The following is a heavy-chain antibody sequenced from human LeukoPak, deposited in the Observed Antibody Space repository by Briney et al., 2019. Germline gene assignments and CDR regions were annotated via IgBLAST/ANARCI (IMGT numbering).Heavy chain of an antibody. CDR2: IYYSGNT. CDR3: AREDPPVAGVFDY. J-gene: IGHJ4*02. Sequence: PSETLSLTCTVSGGSISSYYWSWIRQPPGKGLEWIGYIYYSGNTNYNPSLKSRVTISVDTSKNQFSLKLSSVTAADTAVYYCAREDPPVAGVFDYWGQGTLVTVSS. V-gene: IGHV4-59*12. D-gene: IGHD6-19*01. CDR1: GGSISSYY.